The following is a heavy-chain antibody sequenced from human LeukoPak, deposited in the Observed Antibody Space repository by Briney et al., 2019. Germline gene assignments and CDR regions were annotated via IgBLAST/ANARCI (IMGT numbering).Heavy chain of an antibody. D-gene: IGHD3-16*02. CDR3: AKGPRAFGGIIGSGGYYFDY. Sequence: GGSLRLSCTASGFTFSSYGMNSVRQAPGKGLEWVSGISGSGSSIYYADSVKGRFTISRDNSNNTLCLQMSSLRAEDSALYYCAKGPRAFGGIIGSGGYYFDYWGQGALVTVSS. CDR1: GFTFSSYG. CDR2: ISGSGSSI. V-gene: IGHV3-23*01. J-gene: IGHJ4*02.